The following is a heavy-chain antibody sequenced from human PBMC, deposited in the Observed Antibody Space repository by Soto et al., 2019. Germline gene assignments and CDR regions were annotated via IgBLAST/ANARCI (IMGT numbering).Heavy chain of an antibody. CDR3: VRMASSGTLNWFDP. J-gene: IGHJ5*02. V-gene: IGHV1-8*01. D-gene: IGHD1-1*01. CDR2: MNPNSGNT. CDR1: ESTFMNCD. Sequence: ASVKVSCKASESTFMNCDISWVRQATGQGLEWMGWMNPNSGNTGYALKFQGRVSMTRNTSIYTVYLELSSLASDDTAVNYCVRMASSGTLNWFDPWGQGTLVTVSS.